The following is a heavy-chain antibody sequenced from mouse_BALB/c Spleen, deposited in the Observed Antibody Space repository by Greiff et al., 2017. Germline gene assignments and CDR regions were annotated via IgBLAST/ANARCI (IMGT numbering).Heavy chain of an antibody. Sequence: EVQVVESGGGLVKPGGSLKLSCAASGFTFSSYTMSWVRQTPEKRLEWVATISSGGSYTYYPDSVKGRFTISRDNAKNTLYLQMSSLKSEDTAMYYCTRVYYYGSSYGYFDVWGAGTTVTVSS. CDR3: TRVYYYGSSYGYFDV. V-gene: IGHV5-6-4*01. J-gene: IGHJ1*01. D-gene: IGHD1-1*01. CDR1: GFTFSSYT. CDR2: ISSGGSYT.